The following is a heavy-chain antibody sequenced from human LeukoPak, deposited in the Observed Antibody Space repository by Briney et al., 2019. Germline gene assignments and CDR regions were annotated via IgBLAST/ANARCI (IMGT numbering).Heavy chain of an antibody. D-gene: IGHD6-13*01. Sequence: ASVKVSCKASGYTFTSYGISWVRQAPGQGLEWMGWISTYSGNTNYAQKLQGRVTMTTDTSTSTSYLELSTLTSDDTAVYYCARDPLYTSSWYVVPDYWGQGTLVTVSS. V-gene: IGHV1-18*01. CDR3: ARDPLYTSSWYVVPDY. CDR1: GYTFTSYG. CDR2: ISTYSGNT. J-gene: IGHJ4*02.